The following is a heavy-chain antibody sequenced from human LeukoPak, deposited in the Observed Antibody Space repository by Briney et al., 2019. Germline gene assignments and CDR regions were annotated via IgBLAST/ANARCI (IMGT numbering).Heavy chain of an antibody. Sequence: GASVKVSCKASGYTFTSYYMHWVRQAPGQGLEWMGIINPSGGSTSYAQKFQGRVTMTTDTSTSTAYMELRSLRSDDTAVYYCARDEDIVVVVAAGVFDYWGQGTLVTVSS. D-gene: IGHD2-15*01. V-gene: IGHV1-46*01. CDR1: GYTFTSYY. CDR3: ARDEDIVVVVAAGVFDY. CDR2: INPSGGST. J-gene: IGHJ4*02.